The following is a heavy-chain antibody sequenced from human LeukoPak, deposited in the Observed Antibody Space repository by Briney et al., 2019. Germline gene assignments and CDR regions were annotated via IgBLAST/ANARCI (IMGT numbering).Heavy chain of an antibody. Sequence: SETLSLTCAVSGGSISSSNWWSWVRQPPGKGLEWIGEIYHSGSINYNPSLKSRVTISVDKSKNQLSLKLSSVTAADTAVYYCARYRYYDSSGYYSDYYYMDVWGKGTTVTVSS. J-gene: IGHJ6*03. V-gene: IGHV4-4*02. CDR1: GGSISSSNW. CDR2: IYHSGSI. CDR3: ARYRYYDSSGYYSDYYYMDV. D-gene: IGHD3-22*01.